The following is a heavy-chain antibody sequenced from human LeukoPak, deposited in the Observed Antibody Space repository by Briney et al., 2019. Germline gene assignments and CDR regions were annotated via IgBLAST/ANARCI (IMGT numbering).Heavy chain of an antibody. CDR1: GYTFTSYG. Sequence: ASVKVSCKASGYTFTSYGISWVRQAPGQGLEWMGWINPNSGGTNYAQKFQGRVTMTRDTSISTAYMELSRLRSDDTAVYYCATAWWFYSEFVVVPAAEVGFDPWGQGTLVTVSS. J-gene: IGHJ5*02. V-gene: IGHV1-2*02. CDR3: ATAWWFYSEFVVVPAAEVGFDP. CDR2: INPNSGGT. D-gene: IGHD2-2*01.